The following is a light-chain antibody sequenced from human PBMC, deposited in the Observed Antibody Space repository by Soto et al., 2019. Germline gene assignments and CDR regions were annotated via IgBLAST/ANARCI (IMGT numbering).Light chain of an antibody. V-gene: IGLV2-23*01. CDR1: SSDVGSYNL. J-gene: IGLJ2*01. Sequence: QSALTQPASVSGSPGQSITISCTGTSSDVGSYNLVSWYQQHPGKAPKLMIYEGSKRPSGVSNRFSGSKSGNTASLTISGLQAEDAADYYCCSYAGSSTRVVFGGGTKLTVL. CDR3: CSYAGSSTRVV. CDR2: EGS.